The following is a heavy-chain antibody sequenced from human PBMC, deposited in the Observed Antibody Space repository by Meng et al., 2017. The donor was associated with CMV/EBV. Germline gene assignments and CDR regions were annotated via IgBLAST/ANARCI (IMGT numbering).Heavy chain of an antibody. D-gene: IGHD1-1*01. Sequence: SETLSLTCTVSDGSISSYYWSWIRQPPGKGLEWIGYIYYSGSTNYNPSLKSRVTISVDTSKNQFSLKLSSVTAADTAVYYCASGPNWNYFDYWGQGTLVTVSS. CDR1: DGSISSYY. CDR3: ASGPNWNYFDY. V-gene: IGHV4-59*01. CDR2: IYYSGST. J-gene: IGHJ4*02.